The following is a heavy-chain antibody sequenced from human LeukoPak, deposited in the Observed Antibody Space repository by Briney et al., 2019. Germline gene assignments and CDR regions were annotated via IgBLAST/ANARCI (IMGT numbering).Heavy chain of an antibody. V-gene: IGHV4-59*01. J-gene: IGHJ4*02. Sequence: PSETLSLTCTVSGGSISSYYWSWIRRPPGKGLEWIGYIYDSGSTNYNPSLKSRVTISVDTSKNQFSLKLSSVTAADTAVYYCARDLVGASSFDYWGQGTLVTVSS. CDR3: ARDLVGASSFDY. CDR2: IYDSGST. CDR1: GGSISSYY. D-gene: IGHD1-26*01.